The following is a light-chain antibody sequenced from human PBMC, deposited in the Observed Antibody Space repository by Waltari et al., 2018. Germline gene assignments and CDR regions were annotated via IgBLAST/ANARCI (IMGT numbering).Light chain of an antibody. CDR2: DAS. CDR3: QQRYNWPVT. J-gene: IGKJ4*01. Sequence: EIVLTQSPATLSLSPGRRATLSCRASQSLITYLAWYQQKPGQAPRRLIYDASNRATGIPARFSGSGSGTDFTLTISSLEPEDFAVYYCQQRYNWPVTFGGGTKVEIK. CDR1: QSLITY. V-gene: IGKV3-11*01.